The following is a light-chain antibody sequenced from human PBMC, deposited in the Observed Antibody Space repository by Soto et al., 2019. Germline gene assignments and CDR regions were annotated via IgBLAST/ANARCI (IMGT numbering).Light chain of an antibody. V-gene: IGLV2-14*01. CDR1: SGDVGGYDY. CDR2: EVN. CDR3: SSYTSGTTLVV. J-gene: IGLJ3*02. Sequence: QSVLTQPASVSGSPGQSITISCTGSSGDVGGYDYLSWYQQHPGKAPKLMIYEVNNRPSGVSNRFSGSKSGNTASLTISGLQAEDEADYYCSSYTSGTTLVVFGGGTKLTVL.